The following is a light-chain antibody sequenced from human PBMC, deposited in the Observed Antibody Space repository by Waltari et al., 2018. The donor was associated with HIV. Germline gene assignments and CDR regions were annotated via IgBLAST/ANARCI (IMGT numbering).Light chain of an antibody. CDR3: QVWDSNTYVT. Sequence: SSDLTQPPSVSVSPGQTASITCSGDILGGQYASWYQQKPGRSPVLVILQDNKRPLGLPERFSGSNSGDTATLTISGTQAMDEADDYCQVWDSNTYVTFGGGTKLTVL. CDR2: QDN. CDR1: ILGGQY. J-gene: IGLJ3*02. V-gene: IGLV3-1*01.